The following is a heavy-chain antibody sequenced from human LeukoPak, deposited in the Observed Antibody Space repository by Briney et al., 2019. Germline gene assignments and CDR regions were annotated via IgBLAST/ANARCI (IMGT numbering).Heavy chain of an antibody. CDR2: INHSGST. D-gene: IGHD2-15*01. J-gene: IGHJ4*02. Sequence: KTSETLSLTCAVYGGSFSGYYWSWIRQPPGKGLEWIGEINHSGSTNYNPSLKSRVTISVDTSKNQFSLKLSSVTAADTAVYYCARHSGGSAETDYWGQGTLVTVSS. CDR1: GGSFSGYY. CDR3: ARHSGGSAETDY. V-gene: IGHV4-34*01.